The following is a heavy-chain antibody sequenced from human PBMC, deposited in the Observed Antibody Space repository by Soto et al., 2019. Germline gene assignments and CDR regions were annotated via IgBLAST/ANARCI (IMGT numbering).Heavy chain of an antibody. Sequence: QVQLVQSGAEVKKPGASVTVSCKTSGYTFSNYGINWVRQAPGQGLEWMGWISGYNGNTNYAQTVQVRVTMTTDTSTATVDMELRSLKSDDAAIYYCSRFIMVGGWFDPNYYHGMDVWGQGTTVTVSS. CDR2: ISGYNGNT. CDR3: SRFIMVGGWFDPNYYHGMDV. D-gene: IGHD6-19*01. V-gene: IGHV1-18*01. J-gene: IGHJ6*02. CDR1: GYTFSNYG.